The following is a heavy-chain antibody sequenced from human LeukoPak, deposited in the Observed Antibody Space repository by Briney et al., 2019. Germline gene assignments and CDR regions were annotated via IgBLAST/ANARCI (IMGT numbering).Heavy chain of an antibody. CDR1: GFTFSSYS. CDR3: ARETIAMAVTPTDAFDI. J-gene: IGHJ3*02. D-gene: IGHD6-19*01. Sequence: GGSLRLSCAASGFTFSSYSMNWVRQAPGRGLEWVASISSSSTYIYYADSVKGRFTISRDNAKNSLYLQMNSLRAEDTAVYYCARETIAMAVTPTDAFDIWGQGTMVTVSS. CDR2: ISSSSTYI. V-gene: IGHV3-21*06.